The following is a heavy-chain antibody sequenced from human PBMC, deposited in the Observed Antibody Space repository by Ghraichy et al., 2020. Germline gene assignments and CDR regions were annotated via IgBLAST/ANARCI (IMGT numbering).Heavy chain of an antibody. CDR3: ARWTFGDYGKTQY. D-gene: IGHD4-17*01. J-gene: IGHJ4*02. V-gene: IGHV4-34*01. CDR2: VSHSGNT. CDR1: GGSFSKYY. Sequence: SETLSLTFAVYGGSFSKYYWSWIRQPPGKGLELIGEVSHSGNTTYNPSLASRVTVSVDTSKNQLSLKLNSVTAADTAVYFCARWTFGDYGKTQYWGQGTLVSVSS.